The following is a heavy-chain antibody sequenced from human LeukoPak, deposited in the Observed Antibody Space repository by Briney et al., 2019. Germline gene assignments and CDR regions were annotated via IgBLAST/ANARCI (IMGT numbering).Heavy chain of an antibody. CDR3: ARTLWFGERQFDY. J-gene: IGHJ4*02. V-gene: IGHV4-59*01. CDR2: IYYSGST. CDR1: GGSISSYY. Sequence: PSETLSLTCTVSGGSISSYYWSWIRQPPGKGLEWIGYIYYSGSTNYNPSLKSRVTISVDTSKNQFSLKLSSVTAADTAVYYCARTLWFGERQFDYWGQGTLVTVSS. D-gene: IGHD3-10*01.